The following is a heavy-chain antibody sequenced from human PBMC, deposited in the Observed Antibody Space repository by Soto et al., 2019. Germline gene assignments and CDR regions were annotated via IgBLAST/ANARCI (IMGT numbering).Heavy chain of an antibody. CDR3: ARDPGGMDV. D-gene: IGHD3-10*01. V-gene: IGHV3-48*02. J-gene: IGHJ6*02. CDR1: GFNFRPYD. Sequence: GGSLRLSCAASGFNFRPYDMNWVRRTPGKGLEWLSHISSGSSAIYYADSVKGRFTISRDDAKTSLYLLMNTLRDEDTGVYYCARDPGGMDVWGQGTTVTVSS. CDR2: ISSGSSAI.